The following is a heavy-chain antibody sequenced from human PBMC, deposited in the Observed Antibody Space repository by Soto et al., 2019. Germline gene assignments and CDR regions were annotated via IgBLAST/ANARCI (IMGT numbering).Heavy chain of an antibody. CDR1: GFTFSSYG. CDR3: AKDLPDYYDSSGTLDY. D-gene: IGHD3-22*01. J-gene: IGHJ4*02. CDR2: ISYDGSNK. V-gene: IGHV3-30*18. Sequence: PGGSLSLSCAASGFTFSSYGMHWVRQAPGKGLEWVAVISYDGSNKYYADSVKGRFTISRDNSKNTLYLQMNSLRAEDTAVYYCAKDLPDYYDSSGTLDYWGQGTLVTVSS.